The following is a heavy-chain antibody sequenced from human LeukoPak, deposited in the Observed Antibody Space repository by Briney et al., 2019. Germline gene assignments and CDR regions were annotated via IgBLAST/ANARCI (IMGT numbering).Heavy chain of an antibody. CDR3: AKGGGYEAQYYYYYLDV. D-gene: IGHD5-12*01. CDR1: GFTFSSYG. CDR2: IRYDGSNK. V-gene: IGHV3-30*02. J-gene: IGHJ6*03. Sequence: GGSLRLSCAASGFTFSSYGMHWVRQAPGKGLEWVAFIRYDGSNKYYADSVKGRFTISRDNSENTLYLQMKSLRAEDTAVYYCAKGGGYEAQYYYYYLDVWGKGTTVTISS.